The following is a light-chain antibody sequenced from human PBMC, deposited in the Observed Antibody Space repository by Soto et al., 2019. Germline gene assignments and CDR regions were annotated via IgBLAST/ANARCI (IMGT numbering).Light chain of an antibody. Sequence: DIRVTQAPSSLSASVGDRVTITCRASQTLTTFLTWYLQRPGQAPKLLIYAASNLHAGVPSRFSGSGSGTEFTLTISSLQPEDFASYYCQQSYSSPGTFGGGTKVEIK. CDR1: QTLTTF. V-gene: IGKV1-39*01. CDR3: QQSYSSPGT. J-gene: IGKJ4*01. CDR2: AAS.